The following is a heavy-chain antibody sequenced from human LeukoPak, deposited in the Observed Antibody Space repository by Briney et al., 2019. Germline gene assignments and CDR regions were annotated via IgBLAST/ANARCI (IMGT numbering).Heavy chain of an antibody. D-gene: IGHD3-16*01. J-gene: IGHJ6*04. Sequence: GGSLRLSCAASGFTFSSYSMNWVRQAPGKGLEWVSSISSRSTYIYHADSVKGRFTISRDNATNSLFLQMNSLRAEDTAVYFCAKSTRAVMAMMDVWGKGTTVTVSS. CDR2: ISSRSTYI. CDR1: GFTFSSYS. CDR3: AKSTRAVMAMMDV. V-gene: IGHV3-21*01.